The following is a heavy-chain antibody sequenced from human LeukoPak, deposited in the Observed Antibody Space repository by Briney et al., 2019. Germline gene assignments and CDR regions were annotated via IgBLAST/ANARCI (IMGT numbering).Heavy chain of an antibody. J-gene: IGHJ6*03. CDR3: ARFWKVRSSSWYDPYYYYMDV. D-gene: IGHD6-13*01. CDR2: INPNSGGT. V-gene: IGHV1-2*04. CDR1: GYTFTGYY. Sequence: GASVKVSCKASGYTFTGYYMHWVRQAPGQGLEWMGWINPNSGGTNYAQKFQGWVTMTRDTSISTAYMELSRLRSDDTAVYYCARFWKVRSSSWYDPYYYYMDVWGKGTTVTVSS.